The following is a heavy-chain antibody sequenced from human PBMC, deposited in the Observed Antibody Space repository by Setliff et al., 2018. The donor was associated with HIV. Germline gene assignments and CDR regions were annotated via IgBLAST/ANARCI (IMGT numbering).Heavy chain of an antibody. D-gene: IGHD7-27*01. J-gene: IGHJ3*02. V-gene: IGHV4-59*08. CDR3: AGHGLTGDLNAFDI. Sequence: SETLSLTCTVSGGSISSYYWSWIRQPPGKGLEWIGYIYYSGSTNYNPSLKSRVTISVDTSKNQFSLKLSSVTAADTAVYYCAGHGLTGDLNAFDIWGQGTMVTVSS. CDR2: IYYSGST. CDR1: GGSISSYY.